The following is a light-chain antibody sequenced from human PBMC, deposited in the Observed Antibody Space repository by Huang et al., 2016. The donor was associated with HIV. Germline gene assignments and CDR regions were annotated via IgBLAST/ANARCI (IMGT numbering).Light chain of an antibody. CDR2: WAS. CDR1: QSVLDSSNKKNY. J-gene: IGKJ1*01. Sequence: DIVMTQSPDSLPVSLGERATINCKSSQSVLDSSNKKNYLAWYQQKPGQPPKLLRYWASVRESGVPDRFRGSGSGTEFTLTINNLQAEDVAVYYCQQYYSTPAFGQGTNVDI. CDR3: QQYYSTPA. V-gene: IGKV4-1*01.